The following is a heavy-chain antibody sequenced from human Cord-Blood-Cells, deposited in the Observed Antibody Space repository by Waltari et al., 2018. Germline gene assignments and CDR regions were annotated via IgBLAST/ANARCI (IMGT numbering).Heavy chain of an antibody. CDR2: SYWDDNK. J-gene: IGHJ4*02. V-gene: IGHV2-5*02. Sequence: QITLKESGPTLVKPTQTLTLTCTFSGFSLSTSGVGVGWTRPPPGKALEWLAISYWDDNKRYSPSLKGRLTITKDTSKNQVVLTMTNMDPVDTATYYCAHRRGWGAPNWGQGTLVTVSS. D-gene: IGHD6-19*01. CDR3: AHRRGWGAPN. CDR1: GFSLSTSGVG.